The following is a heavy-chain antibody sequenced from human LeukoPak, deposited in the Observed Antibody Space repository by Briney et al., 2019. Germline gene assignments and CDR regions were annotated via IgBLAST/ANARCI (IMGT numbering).Heavy chain of an antibody. V-gene: IGHV1-18*01. D-gene: IGHD6-13*01. CDR2: ISAYNGNT. CDR3: ARDYSSSWYGTDYYYYGMDV. J-gene: IGHJ6*02. Sequence: GASVKVSCKASGYTFTSYGISGGRQAPGQGLEWMGWISAYNGNTNYAQKLQGRGTMTTDTSTSTAYMEMRSLRSDDTAVYYCARDYSSSWYGTDYYYYGMDVWGQGTTVTVSS. CDR1: GYTFTSYG.